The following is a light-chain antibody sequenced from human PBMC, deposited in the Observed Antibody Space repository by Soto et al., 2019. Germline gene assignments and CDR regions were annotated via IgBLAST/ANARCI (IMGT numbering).Light chain of an antibody. CDR3: LLSYSGARLYV. V-gene: IGLV7-46*01. J-gene: IGLJ1*01. CDR2: DTS. CDR1: TGTVTSGHY. Sequence: QTVVTQEPSLTVSPGGTVTLTCGSSTGTVTSGHYPYWFQQKPGQAPRALIYDTSNKHSWTPARFSGSLLGGKAALTLSGAQPEDEAYYYCLLSYSGARLYVFGTGTKLTVL.